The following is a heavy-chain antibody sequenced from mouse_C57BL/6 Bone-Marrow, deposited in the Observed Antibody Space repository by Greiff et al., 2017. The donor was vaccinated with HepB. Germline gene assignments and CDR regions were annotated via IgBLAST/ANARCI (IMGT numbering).Heavy chain of an antibody. CDR2: IYPGSGST. Sequence: LVESGPELVKPGASMKMSCKASGYTFTDYGISWVKQRTGQGLEWIGEIYPGSGSTYYNEKFKGKATLTADKSSNTAYMQLSSLTSEDSAVYFCARHDGPVAYWGQGTLVTVSA. CDR1: GYTFTDYG. J-gene: IGHJ3*01. V-gene: IGHV1-77*01. D-gene: IGHD2-3*01. CDR3: ARHDGPVAY.